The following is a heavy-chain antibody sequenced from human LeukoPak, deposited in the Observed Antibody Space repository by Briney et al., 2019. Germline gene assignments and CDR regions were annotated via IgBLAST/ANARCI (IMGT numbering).Heavy chain of an antibody. CDR3: ARDPQGYCSSTSCYKYYYYYMDV. CDR2: IYNSGAT. CDR1: GGSISSYH. J-gene: IGHJ6*03. Sequence: SETLSLTCTVSGGSISSYHWSWIRQPPGKGLEWIGYIYNSGATNYNPSLKSRVIISIDMSKKQFSLKLASVTAADTAVYYCARDPQGYCSSTSCYKYYYYYMDVWGKGTTVTVSS. D-gene: IGHD2-2*02. V-gene: IGHV4-4*08.